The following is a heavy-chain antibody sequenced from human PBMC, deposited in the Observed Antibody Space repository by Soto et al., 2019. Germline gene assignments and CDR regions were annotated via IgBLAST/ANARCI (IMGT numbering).Heavy chain of an antibody. CDR1: GYTFTSYA. J-gene: IGHJ4*02. CDR2: INAGNGNT. CDR3: ARGSGYYYWDDY. V-gene: IGHV1-3*01. Sequence: ASVKVSCKPSGYTFTSYAMHWVRQAPGQRLEWMGWINAGNGNTKYSQKFQGRVTITRDTSASTAYMELSSLRSEDTAVYCCARGSGYYYWDDYWGQGTLVTVSS. D-gene: IGHD3-22*01.